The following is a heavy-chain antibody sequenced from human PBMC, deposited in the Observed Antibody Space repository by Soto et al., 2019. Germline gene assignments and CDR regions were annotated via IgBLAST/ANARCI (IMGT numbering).Heavy chain of an antibody. J-gene: IGHJ4*02. CDR1: GFTFSSYG. D-gene: IGHD3-16*01. Sequence: GSLVLACAASGFTFSSYGMHGVRQAPGKGLEWVAFIWHDGGNKFYAESVKGRFTISRDNSKNTLYLQMTSLSAEDTAMYYSARDGDVNTGFGKDYWGQGTLVTVYS. V-gene: IGHV3-33*01. CDR2: IWHDGGNK. CDR3: ARDGDVNTGFGKDY.